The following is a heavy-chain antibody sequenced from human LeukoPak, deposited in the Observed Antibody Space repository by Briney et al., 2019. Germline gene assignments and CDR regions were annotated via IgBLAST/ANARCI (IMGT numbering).Heavy chain of an antibody. CDR3: ARGGDIDF. J-gene: IGHJ4*02. CDR1: GFVFSSYS. V-gene: IGHV3-48*02. CDR2: ISVSSNII. Sequence: GGSLRLSCAASGFVFSSYSMNWVRQAPGRGLEWLSYISVSSNIIYYADSVEGRFIISRANAKNPQHLQMNSLRDEDTAVYYCARGGDIDFWGQGTLVTVSS.